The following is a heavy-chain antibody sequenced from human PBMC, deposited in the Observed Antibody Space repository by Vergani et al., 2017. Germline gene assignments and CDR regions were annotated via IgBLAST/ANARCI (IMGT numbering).Heavy chain of an antibody. V-gene: IGHV1-69*01. J-gene: IGHJ3*02. Sequence: QVQLVQSGAEVKKPGSSVKVSCKASGGTFSSYAISWVRQAPGQGLEWMGGIIPIFGTANYAQKFQGRVTITADEATSTAYMELSSLRSEDTAVYYCARDEGDYYDSRGSFAFDIWGQGTMVTVSS. CDR2: IIPIFGTA. CDR1: GGTFSSYA. CDR3: ARDEGDYYDSRGSFAFDI. D-gene: IGHD3-22*01.